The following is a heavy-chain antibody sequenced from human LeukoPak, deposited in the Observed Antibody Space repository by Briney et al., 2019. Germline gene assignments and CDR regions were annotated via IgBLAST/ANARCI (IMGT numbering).Heavy chain of an antibody. CDR1: GGSINSYY. Sequence: SETLSLTCTVSGGSINSYYWSWIRQPPGKGLEWIGYIYYSGSTNYNPSLKSRVTIAVDTSKNQFSLRLTSVTAADTAVYYCARVAPTRGFASSGYYPLDYWGQGTLVTVSS. J-gene: IGHJ4*02. CDR2: IYYSGST. D-gene: IGHD3-22*01. CDR3: ARVAPTRGFASSGYYPLDY. V-gene: IGHV4-59*01.